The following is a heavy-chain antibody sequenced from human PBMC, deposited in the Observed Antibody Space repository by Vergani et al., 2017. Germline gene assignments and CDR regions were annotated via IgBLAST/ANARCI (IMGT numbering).Heavy chain of an antibody. CDR3: AKFYPTGTTNYYYYYYMDV. D-gene: IGHD1-1*01. J-gene: IGHJ6*03. CDR2: ISGSGGST. Sequence: EVQLLESGGGLVQPGGSLRLSCAASGFTFSSYAMSWVRQAPGKGLEWVSAISGSGGSTYYADSVKGRFTISRDNSKNTLYLKMNSLRAEDTAVYYFAKFYPTGTTNYYYYYYMDVWGKGTTVTVSS. V-gene: IGHV3-23*01. CDR1: GFTFSSYA.